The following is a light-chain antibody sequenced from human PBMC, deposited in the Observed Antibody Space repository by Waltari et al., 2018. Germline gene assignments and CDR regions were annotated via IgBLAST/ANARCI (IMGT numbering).Light chain of an antibody. J-gene: IGLJ2*01. Sequence: QSALTQPASVSESPGQSIPISCTGTSSDVGGYDYVSWYQQHPGKAPKLMIYDVTKRPSGVANRVSGSKSGNTASLTISGLQAEDEGDYYSSSDTSSNTEVFGGGTRLTVL. CDR3: SSDTSSNTEV. V-gene: IGLV2-14*01. CDR2: DVT. CDR1: SSDVGGYDY.